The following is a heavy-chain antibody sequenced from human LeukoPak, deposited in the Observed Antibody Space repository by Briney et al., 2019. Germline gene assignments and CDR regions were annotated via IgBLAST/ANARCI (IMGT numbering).Heavy chain of an antibody. CDR1: GFTFSDFY. Sequence: GGSLRLSCAASGFTFSDFYMSWIRQAPGKGLVWVSRINSDGSSTSYADSVKGRFTISRDNAKNTLYLQMNSLRAEDTAVYYCAREPQLGTGFDYWGQGTLVTVSS. CDR2: INSDGSST. J-gene: IGHJ4*02. D-gene: IGHD1-1*01. CDR3: AREPQLGTGFDY. V-gene: IGHV3-74*01.